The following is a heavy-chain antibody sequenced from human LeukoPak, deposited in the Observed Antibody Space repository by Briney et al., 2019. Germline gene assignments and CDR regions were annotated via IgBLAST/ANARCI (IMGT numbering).Heavy chain of an antibody. CDR1: GGSFSGYY. J-gene: IGHJ4*02. V-gene: IGHV4-34*01. Sequence: SETLSLTCAVYGGSFSGYYWSWIRQPPGKGLEWIGEINHSGSTNYNPSLKSRVTISVDTSKNQFSLKLSSVTAADTAMYYCARGANPNYYDSSGYYYDDYWGQGTLATVSS. D-gene: IGHD3-22*01. CDR3: ARGANPNYYDSSGYYYDDY. CDR2: INHSGST.